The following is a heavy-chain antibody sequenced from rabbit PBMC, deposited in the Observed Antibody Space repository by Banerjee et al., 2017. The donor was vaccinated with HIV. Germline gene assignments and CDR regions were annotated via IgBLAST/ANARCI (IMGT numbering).Heavy chain of an antibody. Sequence: QLKETGGGLVQPGGSLTLSCKASGFDFSSYFMSWVRQTPGKGLEWIGFIYAGKGSTDYANWVNGRFTIPSDNAQNTVDLQMNSLTAADTATYFCARGDYGDPVYFNLWGPGTLVTVS. V-gene: IGHV1S7*01. CDR1: GFDFSSYF. CDR3: ARGDYGDPVYFNL. D-gene: IGHD2-1*01. CDR2: IYAGKGST. J-gene: IGHJ4*01.